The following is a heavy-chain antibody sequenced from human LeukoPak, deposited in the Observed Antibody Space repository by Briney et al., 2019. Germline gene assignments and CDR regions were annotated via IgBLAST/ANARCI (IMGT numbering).Heavy chain of an antibody. V-gene: IGHV4-30-4*01. Sequence: SETLSLTCTVSGGSISSGDYYWSWIRQPPGKGLEWIGHIYYSGSTYYNPSLKSRVTISVDTSKNQFSLKLSSVTAADTAVYYCARALQDIVVVPALDYWGQGTLVTVSS. CDR2: IYYSGST. CDR1: GGSISSGDYY. J-gene: IGHJ4*02. D-gene: IGHD2-2*01. CDR3: ARALQDIVVVPALDY.